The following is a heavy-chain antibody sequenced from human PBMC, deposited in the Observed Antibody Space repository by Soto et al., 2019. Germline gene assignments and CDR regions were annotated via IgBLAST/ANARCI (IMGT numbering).Heavy chain of an antibody. Sequence: EVQLVESGGGLVQPGRSLRLSCAASGFTFDDYAMHWVRQAPGKGLEWVSGISWNSGSIGYADSVKGRFTISRDNAKNSLYLQMDSLRAEDTALYYCAKEPTKEWELPTDYWGQGTLVTVSS. CDR1: GFTFDDYA. CDR2: ISWNSGSI. V-gene: IGHV3-9*01. D-gene: IGHD1-26*01. CDR3: AKEPTKEWELPTDY. J-gene: IGHJ4*02.